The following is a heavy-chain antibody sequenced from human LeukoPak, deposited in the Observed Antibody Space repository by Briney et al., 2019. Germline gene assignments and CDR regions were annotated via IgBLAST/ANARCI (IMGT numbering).Heavy chain of an antibody. D-gene: IGHD1-26*01. J-gene: IGHJ6*03. CDR2: ISSSSSYI. Sequence: GGSLRLSCAASGFTFSSYSMNWVRQAPGEGLEWVSSISSSSSYIYYADSVKGRFTISRDNAKNSLYLQMNSLRAEDTAVYYCARLPWGSGSFFYYYYMDVWGKGTTVTVSS. V-gene: IGHV3-21*01. CDR3: ARLPWGSGSFFYYYYMDV. CDR1: GFTFSSYS.